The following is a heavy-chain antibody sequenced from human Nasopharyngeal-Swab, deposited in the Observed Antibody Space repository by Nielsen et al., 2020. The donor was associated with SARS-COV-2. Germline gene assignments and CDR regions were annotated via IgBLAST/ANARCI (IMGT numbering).Heavy chain of an antibody. V-gene: IGHV3-53*01. J-gene: IGHJ4*02. CDR3: ARDVGGSYST. D-gene: IGHD1-26*01. CDR2: IYSGGST. CDR1: GFTFSDYY. Sequence: GGSLRLSCAASGFTFSDYYMSWVRQAPGKGLEWVSVIYSGGSTYYADSVKGRFTISRDNSKNTLYLQMNSLRAEDTAVYYCARDVGGSYSTWGQGTLVTVSS.